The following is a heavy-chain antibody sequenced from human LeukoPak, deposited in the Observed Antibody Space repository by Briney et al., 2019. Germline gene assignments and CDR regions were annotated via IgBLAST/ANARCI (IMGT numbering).Heavy chain of an antibody. V-gene: IGHV1-2*02. CDR3: ARAGGYCGRISCPYYFDY. CDR1: GYTFTGYY. J-gene: IGHJ4*02. Sequence: ASVKVSCKASGYTFTGYYMHWVRQAPGQGLEWMGWINPNSGGTGYAQKFQGRVTMTRNTSISTAYMKLSSLRSEDTAVYYCARAGGYCGRISCPYYFDYWGQGSLVAVSS. D-gene: IGHD2-15*01. CDR2: INPNSGGT.